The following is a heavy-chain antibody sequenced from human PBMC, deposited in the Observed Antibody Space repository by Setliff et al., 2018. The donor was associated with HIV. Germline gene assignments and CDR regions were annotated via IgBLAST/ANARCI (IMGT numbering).Heavy chain of an antibody. J-gene: IGHJ4*02. CDR2: IKEDGSEQ. V-gene: IGHV3-7*01. D-gene: IGHD6-19*01. CDR3: ARSIGSGWSSLEY. Sequence: PGGSLRLSCAASGFTFTSYWMYWVRQAPGKGLEWVANIKEDGSEQYYVDSVKGRFTISRDNAKKSLFLQMNSLRAEDTAVYYCARSIGSGWSSLEYWGQGTLVTAPQ. CDR1: GFTFTSYW.